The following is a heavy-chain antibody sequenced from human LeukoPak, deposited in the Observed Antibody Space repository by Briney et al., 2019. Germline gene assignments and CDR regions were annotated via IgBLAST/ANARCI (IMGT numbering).Heavy chain of an antibody. CDR3: ARAPSGYGSGTYYSHYMDV. V-gene: IGHV4-61*02. CDR1: GGSISSSGYY. CDR2: IYSNGNT. J-gene: IGHJ6*03. D-gene: IGHD3-10*01. Sequence: SETLSLTCTVSGGSISSSGYYWSWIRQPAGKGLEWIGRIYSNGNTNYNPPLKSRVAISEDMSKNQFSLKLSSVTAADTAVYYCARAPSGYGSGTYYSHYMDVWGTGTTVTVSS.